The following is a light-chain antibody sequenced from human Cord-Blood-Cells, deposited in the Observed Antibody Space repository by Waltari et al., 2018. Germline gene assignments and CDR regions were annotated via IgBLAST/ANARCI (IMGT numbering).Light chain of an antibody. CDR1: QSVSSN. CDR3: QQYNNWPLT. J-gene: IGKJ4*01. V-gene: IGKV3-15*01. Sequence: EIVMTQSPATLSVSPGERATLSCRASQSVSSNLAWSQQKPGQAPRLLIDGASTRATGIPARFSGSVSGTEFTLTISSLQSEDFAVYYCQQYNNWPLTFGGGTKVEIK. CDR2: GAS.